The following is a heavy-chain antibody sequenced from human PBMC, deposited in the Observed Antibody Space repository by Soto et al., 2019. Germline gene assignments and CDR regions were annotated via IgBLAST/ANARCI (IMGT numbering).Heavy chain of an antibody. CDR1: GFTFSSYA. CDR3: AKAREWLRRLGGFDP. CDR2: ISGSGGST. V-gene: IGHV3-23*01. D-gene: IGHD5-12*01. J-gene: IGHJ5*02. Sequence: EVQLLESGGGLVQPGGSLRLSCAASGFTFSSYAMSWVRQAPGKGLEWVSAISGSGGSTYYADSVEGWFTITRDNSKNTLYLQMNSLRAEDPAVYYCAKAREWLRRLGGFDPWGQGTLVTVSS.